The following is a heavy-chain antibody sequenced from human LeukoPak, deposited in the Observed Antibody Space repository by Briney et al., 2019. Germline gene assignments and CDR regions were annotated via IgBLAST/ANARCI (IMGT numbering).Heavy chain of an antibody. CDR3: ARRAEYSGYGKIDY. D-gene: IGHD5-12*01. V-gene: IGHV4-4*07. Sequence: SETLSLTCTVSGGSISSYYWSWIRQPAGKGLEWIGRIYTSGSTNYNPSLKSRVTMSVDTSKNRFSLRLSSVTAADTAVYYCARRAEYSGYGKIDYWGQGTLVTVSS. J-gene: IGHJ4*02. CDR2: IYTSGST. CDR1: GGSISSYY.